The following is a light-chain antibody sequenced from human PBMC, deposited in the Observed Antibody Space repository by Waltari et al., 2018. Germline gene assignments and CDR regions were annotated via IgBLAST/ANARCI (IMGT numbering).Light chain of an antibody. CDR3: AVWDDSLSGRV. CDR2: MNN. V-gene: IGLV1-47*01. CDR1: SSNIGTKY. J-gene: IGLJ3*02. Sequence: QSVLTQPPSASGTPGQRVTISCSGSSSNIGTKYVYWYQQFPRTAPKLLIYMNNHRPAVFPDRFSASKSGTSASLAISGLRSEAEADYYCAVWDDSLSGRVFGGGTKLTVL.